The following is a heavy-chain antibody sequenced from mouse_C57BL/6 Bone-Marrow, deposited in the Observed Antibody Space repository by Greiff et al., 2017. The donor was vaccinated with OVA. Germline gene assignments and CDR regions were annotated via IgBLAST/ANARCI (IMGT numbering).Heavy chain of an antibody. CDR1: GYTFTSYG. CDR3: ASGYYGSSPSWYFDV. V-gene: IGHV1-81*01. CDR2: IYPRSGNN. D-gene: IGHD1-1*01. J-gene: IGHJ1*03. Sequence: VQLQQSGAELARPGASVKLSCKASGYTFTSYGISWVKQRTGQGLEWIGEIYPRSGNNYYNEKFKGKATLTADKSSSTAYMELRSLTSEDSAVYFWASGYYGSSPSWYFDVWGTGTTVTVSS.